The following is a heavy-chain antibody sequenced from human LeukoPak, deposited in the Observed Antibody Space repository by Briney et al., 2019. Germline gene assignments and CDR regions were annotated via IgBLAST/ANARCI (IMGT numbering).Heavy chain of an antibody. CDR1: GFTFSSYG. J-gene: IGHJ4*02. V-gene: IGHV3-30*03. CDR3: ARDSGAAKDY. D-gene: IGHD3-10*01. Sequence: GGSLRLSCAASGFTFSSYGMHWVRQAPGKGLEWVAVISYDGSDKYSADSVKGRFTISRDNAKNSLYLQMNSLRAEDTAVYYCARDSGAAKDYWGQGTLVTVSS. CDR2: ISYDGSDK.